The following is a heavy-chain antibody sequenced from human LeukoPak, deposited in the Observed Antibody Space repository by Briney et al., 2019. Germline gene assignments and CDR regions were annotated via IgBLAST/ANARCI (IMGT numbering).Heavy chain of an antibody. D-gene: IGHD5-18*01. Sequence: ASVKVSCKASGYTFTSYYMHWVRQAPGQGLEWMGVINPSGGSTSYAQKFQGRVTMTRDTSTSTVYMELSSLRSEDTAVYYCARELMDTAMVRFSMDVWGQGTTVTVSS. CDR3: ARELMDTAMVRFSMDV. V-gene: IGHV1-46*01. J-gene: IGHJ6*02. CDR2: INPSGGST. CDR1: GYTFTSYY.